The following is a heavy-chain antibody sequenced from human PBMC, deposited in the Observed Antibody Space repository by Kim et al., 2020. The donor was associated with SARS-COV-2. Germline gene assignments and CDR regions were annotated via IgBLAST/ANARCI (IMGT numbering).Heavy chain of an antibody. V-gene: IGHV5-51*01. J-gene: IGHJ4*02. Sequence: GESLKISCKGSGYSFTSYWIGWVRQMPGKGLECMGIIYPGDSDTRYSPSFQGQVTISAAKSISTAYLQWSSLKASDTAMYYCARGLAYCSGWYTLCFDYWGQGTLVTVSS. D-gene: IGHD6-19*01. CDR2: IYPGDSDT. CDR1: GYSFTSYW. CDR3: ARGLAYCSGWYTLCFDY.